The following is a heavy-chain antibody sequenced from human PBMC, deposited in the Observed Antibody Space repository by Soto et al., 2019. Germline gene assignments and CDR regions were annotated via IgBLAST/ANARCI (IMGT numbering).Heavy chain of an antibody. D-gene: IGHD3-9*01. CDR2: INHSGST. J-gene: IGHJ4*02. CDR3: ARVGYDILTGYSLDY. Sequence: SETLSLTCAVYGGSFSGYYWSWIRQPPGKGLEWIGEINHSGSTNYNPSLKSRVTISVDTSKNQFSLKLSSVTAADTAVYYCARVGYDILTGYSLDYWGQGTLVTSPQ. CDR1: GGSFSGYY. V-gene: IGHV4-34*01.